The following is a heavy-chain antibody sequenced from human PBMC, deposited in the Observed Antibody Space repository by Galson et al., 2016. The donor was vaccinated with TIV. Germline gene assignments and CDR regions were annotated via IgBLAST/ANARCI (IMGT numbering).Heavy chain of an antibody. CDR3: ARKAVDS. J-gene: IGHJ4*02. CDR1: GFTFSSYW. D-gene: IGHD6-19*01. CDR2: IKQDGSVR. V-gene: IGHV3-7*04. Sequence: SLRLSCAVSGFTFSSYWMSWVRQAPGKGLEWVANIKQDGSVRYYVDSVKGRFTISRDNAKNSLYLQMNSLRAEDTAVYYCARKAVDSWDQGTLVTVSS.